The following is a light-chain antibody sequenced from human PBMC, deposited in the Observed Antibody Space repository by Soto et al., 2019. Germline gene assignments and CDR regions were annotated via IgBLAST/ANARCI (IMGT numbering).Light chain of an antibody. Sequence: QSVLTQPPSASGTPGQRVTISCSGSSSNIGSNAVNWYQQLPGTAPRLLIYSNNHRPSGVPDRFSGSKSGTSASLAISGLQSEDEADYYCSAWDGSLNGDVFGTGTKVTVL. CDR3: SAWDGSLNGDV. CDR1: SSNIGSNA. J-gene: IGLJ1*01. V-gene: IGLV1-44*01. CDR2: SNN.